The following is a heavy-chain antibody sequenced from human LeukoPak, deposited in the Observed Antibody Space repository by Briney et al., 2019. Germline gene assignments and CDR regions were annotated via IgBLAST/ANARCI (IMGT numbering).Heavy chain of an antibody. V-gene: IGHV4-39*01. Sequence: PSETLSLTCSVSGDSISDNSYYWGWIRQPPGKGLEWIGSIYYSGRTYYNPSLKSRFTISVDTSRNEFSLRLTSLPAADTAVYYCAGLTGTTWDYWGQGTLVTVSS. CDR3: AGLTGTTWDY. J-gene: IGHJ4*02. CDR1: GDSISDNSYY. CDR2: IYYSGRT. D-gene: IGHD1-20*01.